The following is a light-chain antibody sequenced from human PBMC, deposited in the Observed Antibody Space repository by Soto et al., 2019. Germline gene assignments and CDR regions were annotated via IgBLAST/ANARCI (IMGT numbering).Light chain of an antibody. J-gene: IGKJ1*01. Sequence: DIVMTQSPDSLAVSLGERATINCKSSQRILYNSNNKNYLAWYQQKPGQPPKLLIYWASTRESGVPDRFSGSGSGTDFTLTISSLQAEDVAVYYCQQSYGIPRTFGQGTKVEVK. CDR1: QRILYNSNNKNY. V-gene: IGKV4-1*01. CDR2: WAS. CDR3: QQSYGIPRT.